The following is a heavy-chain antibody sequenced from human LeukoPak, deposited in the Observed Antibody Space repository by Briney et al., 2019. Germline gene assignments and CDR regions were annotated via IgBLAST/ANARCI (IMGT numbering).Heavy chain of an antibody. V-gene: IGHV5-51*01. CDR3: ARGDYRNWFDP. CDR1: GYSFTSFW. CDR2: IYPGDSDT. D-gene: IGHD4-11*01. J-gene: IGHJ5*02. Sequence: EASLKISCEGSGYSFTSFWIGWVRQMPGKGLEWMGIIYPGDSDTRYSPSFQGQVTISADMSISTAYLQWSSLKASDTAMYYCARGDYRNWFDPWGQGTLVTVSS.